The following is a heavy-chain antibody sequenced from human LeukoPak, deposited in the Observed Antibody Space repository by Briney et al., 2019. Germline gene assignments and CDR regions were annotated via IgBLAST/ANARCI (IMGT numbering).Heavy chain of an antibody. CDR2: INHSGST. J-gene: IGHJ4*02. D-gene: IGHD4-11*01. CDR3: ARWEGSNSLIASFDY. Sequence: SETLSLTCAVYGGSFSGYYWSWIRQPPGKGLEWIGEINHSGSTNYNPSLKSRVTISVDTSKNQFSLKLSSVTAADTAVYYCARWEGSNSLIASFDYWGQGTLVTVSS. CDR1: GGSFSGYY. V-gene: IGHV4-34*01.